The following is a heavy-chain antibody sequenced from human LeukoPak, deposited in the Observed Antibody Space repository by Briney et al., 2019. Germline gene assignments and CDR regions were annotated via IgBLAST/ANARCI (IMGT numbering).Heavy chain of an antibody. CDR2: IYYSGST. CDR1: GVYLSSYY. Sequence: SETLSLTCTVSGVYLSSYYWSWLRQPPGPGLEGIGYIYYSGSTNYNASLKSRVSISVDTFKNQFSLELSSVTAADTAVYYCARDVGYCSGGSTCGYFDYWGQGTLVTVSS. D-gene: IGHD2-15*01. J-gene: IGHJ4*02. CDR3: ARDVGYCSGGSTCGYFDY. V-gene: IGHV4-59*01.